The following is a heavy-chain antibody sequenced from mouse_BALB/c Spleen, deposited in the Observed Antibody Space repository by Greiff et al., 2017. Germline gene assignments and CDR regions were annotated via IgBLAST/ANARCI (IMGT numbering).Heavy chain of an antibody. Sequence: QVQLQQSGPGLVAPSQSLSITCTVSGFSLTDYGVSWIRQPPGKGLEWLGVIWGGGSTYYNSALKSRLSISKDNSKSQVFFKMNSLQTDDTAMYYCAKRLGYYGSSPYWYFDVWGAGTTVTVSS. J-gene: IGHJ1*01. V-gene: IGHV2-6-5*01. CDR2: IWGGGST. D-gene: IGHD1-1*01. CDR3: AKRLGYYGSSPYWYFDV. CDR1: GFSLTDYG.